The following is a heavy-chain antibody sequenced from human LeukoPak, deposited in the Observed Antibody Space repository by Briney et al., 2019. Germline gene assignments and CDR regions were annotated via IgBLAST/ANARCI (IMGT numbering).Heavy chain of an antibody. CDR3: ARDAIDSSGFDFDY. V-gene: IGHV3-11*01. D-gene: IGHD3-22*01. J-gene: IGHJ4*02. CDR2: ISTSAGTI. Sequence: GESLRLSCAAAGFTFSDYYMTWIRQAPGKRLEWISYISTSAGTIYYADSVKGRFTISRDNAKNSLYLQMNSLRAEYTAVYYCARDAIDSSGFDFDYWGQGTLVTVSS. CDR1: GFTFSDYY.